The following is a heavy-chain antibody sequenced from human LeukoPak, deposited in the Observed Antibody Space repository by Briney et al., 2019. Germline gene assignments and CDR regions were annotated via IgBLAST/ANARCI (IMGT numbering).Heavy chain of an antibody. Sequence: GGSLRLSCAASGFTFSSYGMSWVRQSPGKGLEWVSSISSSSSYIYYADSVKGRFTISRDNAKNSLYLQMNSLRAEDTAVYYCARDKIVGATHFDYWGQGTLVTVSS. J-gene: IGHJ4*02. V-gene: IGHV3-21*01. CDR2: ISSSSSYI. D-gene: IGHD1-26*01. CDR1: GFTFSSYG. CDR3: ARDKIVGATHFDY.